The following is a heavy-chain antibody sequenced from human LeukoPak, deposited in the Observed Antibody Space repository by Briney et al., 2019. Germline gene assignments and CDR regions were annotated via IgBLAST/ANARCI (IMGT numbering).Heavy chain of an antibody. Sequence: GGSLRLSCVVSGFTFSSFEMNWVRQAPGKGLEWVSVIYSGGSTYYADSVKGRFTISRDNSKNTLYLQMNSLRAEDTAVYYCARESTSWYFDLWGRGTLVTVSS. CDR1: GFTFSSFE. V-gene: IGHV3-53*01. D-gene: IGHD2-2*01. J-gene: IGHJ2*01. CDR3: ARESTSWYFDL. CDR2: IYSGGST.